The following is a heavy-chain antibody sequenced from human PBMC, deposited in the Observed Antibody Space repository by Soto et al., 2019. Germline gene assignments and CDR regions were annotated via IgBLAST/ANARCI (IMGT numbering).Heavy chain of an antibody. J-gene: IGHJ4*02. Sequence: QVQLVESGGGVVQPGRSQRLSCAASGLTFSNYGMHWVRQAPGKGLEWVAVISYDASNEYYADSVKGRFIISRDNSKNTLFLQLNSLRAEDTAVYYCAKGSSEQWLVPEYWGQGTLVTVSS. V-gene: IGHV3-30*18. CDR2: ISYDASNE. D-gene: IGHD6-19*01. CDR1: GLTFSNYG. CDR3: AKGSSEQWLVPEY.